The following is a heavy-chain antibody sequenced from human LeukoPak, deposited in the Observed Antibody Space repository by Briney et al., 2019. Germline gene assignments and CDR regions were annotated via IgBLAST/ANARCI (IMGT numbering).Heavy chain of an antibody. Sequence: SETLSLTCTVSGGSISSYYWSWIRQPPGKGLEWIGYIYYSGSTNYNPSLKSRVTISVDTSKNQFSLKLSSVTAADTAVYYCARSESTRYYYDSSGRGAFDIWGQGTMVTVPS. J-gene: IGHJ3*02. CDR1: GGSISSYY. V-gene: IGHV4-59*01. CDR2: IYYSGST. CDR3: ARSESTRYYYDSSGRGAFDI. D-gene: IGHD3-22*01.